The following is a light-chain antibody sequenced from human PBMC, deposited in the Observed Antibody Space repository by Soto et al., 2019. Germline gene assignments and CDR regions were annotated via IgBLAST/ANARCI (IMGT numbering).Light chain of an antibody. CDR1: QSINNY. CDR2: KAS. Sequence: DIQMTQSPSTLSASVGDRVTITCRASQSINNYLAWYQQKPGKAPKLLIYKASTLESGVPSRFSGSGSGTXXXXXXXXLXPDXFXXYYCQQYESFPRTFGQGTKVEIK. V-gene: IGKV1-5*03. J-gene: IGKJ1*01. CDR3: QQYESFPRT.